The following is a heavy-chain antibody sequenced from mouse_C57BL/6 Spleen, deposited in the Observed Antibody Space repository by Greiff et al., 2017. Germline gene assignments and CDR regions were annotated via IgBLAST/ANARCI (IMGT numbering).Heavy chain of an antibody. D-gene: IGHD1-1*01. CDR2: IHPNSGST. CDR1: GYTFTSYW. CDR3: ARGYYYGSGSFYYAMDY. V-gene: IGHV1-64*01. Sequence: QVQLQQPGAELVKPGASVKLSCKASGYTFTSYWMHWVKQRPGQGLEWIGMIHPNSGSTNYNEKFKSKATLTVDKSSSTAYMQLSSLTSEDSAVYYCARGYYYGSGSFYYAMDYWGQGTSVTVSS. J-gene: IGHJ4*01.